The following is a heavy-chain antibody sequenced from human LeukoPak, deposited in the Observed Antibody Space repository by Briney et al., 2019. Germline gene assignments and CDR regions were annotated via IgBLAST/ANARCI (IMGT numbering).Heavy chain of an antibody. D-gene: IGHD6-13*01. V-gene: IGHV3-30*03. CDR1: GFTFNTYT. CDR3: AREGILYYFDY. CDR2: ISYDGSNK. Sequence: GGSLRLSCTASGFTFNTYTMHWVRQAPGKGLEWVAVISYDGSNKYYADSVKGRFTISRDNSKNTLYLQMNSLRAEDTAVYYCAREGILYYFDYWGQGTLVTVSS. J-gene: IGHJ4*02.